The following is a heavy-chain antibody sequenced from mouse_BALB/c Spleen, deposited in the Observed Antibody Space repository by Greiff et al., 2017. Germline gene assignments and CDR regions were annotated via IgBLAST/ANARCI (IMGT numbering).Heavy chain of an antibody. CDR3: ARPICTANGLAY. CDR1: GFTFSDYY. J-gene: IGHJ3*01. CDR2: ISDGGSYT. Sequence: EVQRVESGGGLVKPGGSLKLSCAASGFTFSDYYMYWVRQTPEKRLEWVATISDGGSYTYYPDSVKGRFTISRDNAKNNLYLQMSSLKSEDTAMYYCARPICTANGLAYWGQGTLVTVSA. V-gene: IGHV5-4*02. D-gene: IGHD1-2*01.